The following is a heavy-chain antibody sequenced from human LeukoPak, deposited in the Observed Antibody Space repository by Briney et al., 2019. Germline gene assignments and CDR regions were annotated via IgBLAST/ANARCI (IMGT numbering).Heavy chain of an antibody. V-gene: IGHV3-11*01. Sequence: PGGSLRLSCAASGFTFSDYYMSWIRQAPGKGLEWVSYISSSGSTIYYADSVKGRFTISRDNAKNSLYLQMNSLRAEDTAVYYCASQSRPPYDFWSGYYDPFDYWGQGTLVTVSS. CDR2: ISSSGSTI. D-gene: IGHD3-3*01. CDR3: ASQSRPPYDFWSGYYDPFDY. CDR1: GFTFSDYY. J-gene: IGHJ4*02.